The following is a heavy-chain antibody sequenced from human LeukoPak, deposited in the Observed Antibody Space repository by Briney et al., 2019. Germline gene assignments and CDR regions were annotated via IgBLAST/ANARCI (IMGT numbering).Heavy chain of an antibody. CDR2: IHYDGSNN. D-gene: IGHD6-13*01. CDR1: GFTFSSYG. V-gene: IGHV3-30*02. Sequence: PGGSLRLSCGASGFTFSSYGMHWVRQAPGKGLEWVAFIHYDGSNNYYADSVKGRFTISRDNSKNTLYLQMNTLRADDTAVYYCAKDHGSSDWYYFDYWGQGTLVTVSS. J-gene: IGHJ4*02. CDR3: AKDHGSSDWYYFDY.